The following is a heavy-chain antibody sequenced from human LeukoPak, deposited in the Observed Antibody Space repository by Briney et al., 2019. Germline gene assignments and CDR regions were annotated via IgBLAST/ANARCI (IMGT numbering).Heavy chain of an antibody. Sequence: SETLSLTCTVSGGSISSYYWGWIRQPPGKGLEWIGSIYYSGSTYYNPSLKSRVTISVDTSKNQFSLKLSSVTAADTAVYYCARGKELLPNDYWGQGTLVTVSS. D-gene: IGHD1-26*01. J-gene: IGHJ4*02. CDR1: GGSISSYY. V-gene: IGHV4-39*07. CDR2: IYYSGST. CDR3: ARGKELLPNDY.